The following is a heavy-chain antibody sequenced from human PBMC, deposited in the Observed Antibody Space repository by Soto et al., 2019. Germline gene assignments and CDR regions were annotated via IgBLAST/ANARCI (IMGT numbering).Heavy chain of an antibody. J-gene: IGHJ4*02. CDR3: ARDLDY. V-gene: IGHV1-46*03. Sequence: ASVKVSCKAAGGTFSSYTISWVRQAPGQGLEWMGIINPSGGSTSYAQKFQGRVTMTRDTSTSTVYMELSRLRSEDTAVYYCARDLDYWGQGTLVTVSS. CDR1: GGTFSSYT. CDR2: INPSGGST.